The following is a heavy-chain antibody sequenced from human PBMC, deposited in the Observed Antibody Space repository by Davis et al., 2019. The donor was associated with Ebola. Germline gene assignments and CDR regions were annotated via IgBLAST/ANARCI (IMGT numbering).Heavy chain of an antibody. CDR1: GNSFTSHW. J-gene: IGHJ3*02. V-gene: IGHV5-51*01. D-gene: IGHD2-8*02. CDR2: IYTGDPDT. Sequence: GESLKISCKDSGNSFTSHWIGWMRQMPGKGLEWMGIIYTGDPDTRYNPSFRGRVTISADKSIKTAFLQWSSLRASDTAMYYCASLRRTITGMDDAFDIWGQGTMVTVSS. CDR3: ASLRRTITGMDDAFDI.